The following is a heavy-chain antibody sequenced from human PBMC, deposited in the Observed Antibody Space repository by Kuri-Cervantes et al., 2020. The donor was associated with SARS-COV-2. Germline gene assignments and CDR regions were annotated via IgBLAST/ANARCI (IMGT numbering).Heavy chain of an antibody. Sequence: SVKVSCKASGGTFSSYAISWVRQAPGQGLEWMGGIIPIFGTANYAQKFQGRVTITADESTSTAYMELSGLRSEDTAVYYCACLAEGENWGSSAFDIWGQGTVVTVSS. CDR2: IIPIFGTA. V-gene: IGHV1-69*13. D-gene: IGHD7-27*01. J-gene: IGHJ3*02. CDR3: ACLAEGENWGSSAFDI. CDR1: GGTFSSYA.